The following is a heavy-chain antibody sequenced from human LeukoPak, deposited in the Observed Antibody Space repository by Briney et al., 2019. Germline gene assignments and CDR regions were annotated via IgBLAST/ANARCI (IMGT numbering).Heavy chain of an antibody. CDR3: ARQEDSSGYYTPRFDP. CDR1: GGSISSYY. D-gene: IGHD3-22*01. CDR2: IYTSGST. Sequence: SETLSLTCTVSGGSISSYYWSWIRQPPGEGLEWIGYIYTSGSTNYNPSLKSRVTISVDTSKNQFSLKLSSVTAADTAVYYCARQEDSSGYYTPRFDPWGQGTLVTVSS. V-gene: IGHV4-4*09. J-gene: IGHJ5*02.